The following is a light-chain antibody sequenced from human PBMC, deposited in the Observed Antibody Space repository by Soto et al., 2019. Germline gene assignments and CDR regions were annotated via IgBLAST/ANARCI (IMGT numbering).Light chain of an antibody. Sequence: AIPMTQSPSSLSAFVGDRVTITCRASQAIRNELGWYQQKPGNAPNLLIFGASNLQSGVPSRFSGSGSGTDFTLTISSLQPEDFATYYCLQDYNYPRTFGLGTKVEIK. CDR2: GAS. CDR3: LQDYNYPRT. CDR1: QAIRNE. J-gene: IGKJ1*01. V-gene: IGKV1-6*01.